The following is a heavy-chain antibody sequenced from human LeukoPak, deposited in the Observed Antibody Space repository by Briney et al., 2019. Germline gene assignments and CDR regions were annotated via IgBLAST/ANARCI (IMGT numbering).Heavy chain of an antibody. V-gene: IGHV3-23*01. CDR2: ISGSGGST. J-gene: IGHJ4*02. CDR1: GFTFSSYA. CDR3: AKDDGDYRAVAGTGIDY. D-gene: IGHD6-19*01. Sequence: HPGGSLRLSCAASGFTFSSYAMSWVRQAPGKGLEWVSAISGSGGSTYYADSVKGRFTISRDNSKNTLYLQMNSLRAEDTAVYYCAKDDGDYRAVAGTGIDYWGQGTLVTVSS.